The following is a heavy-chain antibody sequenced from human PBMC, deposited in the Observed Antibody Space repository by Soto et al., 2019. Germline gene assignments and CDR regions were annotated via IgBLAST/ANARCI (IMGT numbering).Heavy chain of an antibody. V-gene: IGHV1-69*13. CDR1: GGTFSSYA. D-gene: IGHD4-17*01. Sequence: ASVKVSCKASGGTFSSYAISWVRQAPGQGLEWMGGIIPIFGTANYAQKFQGRVTITADESTSTAYMELSSLRSEDTAVYYCARAYYGDYTFDYWGQGTLVTVSS. CDR2: IIPIFGTA. CDR3: ARAYYGDYTFDY. J-gene: IGHJ4*02.